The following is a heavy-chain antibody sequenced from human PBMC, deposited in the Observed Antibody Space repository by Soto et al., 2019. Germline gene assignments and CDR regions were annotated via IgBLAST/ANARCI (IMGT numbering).Heavy chain of an antibody. CDR2: ISWNSGSI. V-gene: IGHV3-9*01. D-gene: IGHD4-17*01. CDR3: AKDQWATVTDIFDY. CDR1: GFTFDDYA. J-gene: IGHJ4*02. Sequence: GGSLRLSCAASGFTFDDYAMHWVRQAPGKGLEWVSGISWNSGSIGYADSVKGRFTISRDNAKNSLYLQMNSLRAEDTALYYCAKDQWATVTDIFDYWGQGTLVTVSS.